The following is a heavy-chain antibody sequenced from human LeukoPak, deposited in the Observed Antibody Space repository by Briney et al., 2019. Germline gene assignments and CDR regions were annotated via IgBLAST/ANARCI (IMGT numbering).Heavy chain of an antibody. J-gene: IGHJ4*02. CDR2: IRYDGSNK. CDR3: ASSLVATVSGFVDY. V-gene: IGHV3-30*02. CDR1: GFTFSSYG. Sequence: PGGSLRLSCAASGFTFSSYGMHWVRQAPGKGLEWVAFIRYDGSNKYYADSVKGRFTISRDNSKNTLYLQMNSLRAEDTAVYYCASSLVATVSGFVDYWGQGTLVTVSS. D-gene: IGHD5-12*01.